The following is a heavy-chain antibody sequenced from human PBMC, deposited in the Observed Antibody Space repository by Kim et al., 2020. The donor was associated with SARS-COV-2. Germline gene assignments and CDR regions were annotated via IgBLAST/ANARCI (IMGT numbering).Heavy chain of an antibody. CDR1: GGSISSYY. CDR2: IYYSGST. CDR3: AREIAVAGWGGYGMDV. V-gene: IGHV4-59*01. Sequence: SETLSLTCTVSGGSISSYYWSWIRQPPGKGLEWIGYIYYSGSTNYNPSLKSRVTISVDTSKNQFSLKLSSVTAADTAVYYCAREIAVAGWGGYGMDVWGHGTTVTVS. D-gene: IGHD6-19*01. J-gene: IGHJ6*02.